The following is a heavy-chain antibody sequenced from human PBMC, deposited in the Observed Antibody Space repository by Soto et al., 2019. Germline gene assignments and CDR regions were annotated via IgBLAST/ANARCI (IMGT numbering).Heavy chain of an antibody. CDR3: ARDLLYNSSRYLFYGMDV. CDR1: GFTFSTYT. J-gene: IGHJ6*02. CDR2: ISSSGSSI. D-gene: IGHD6-6*01. V-gene: IGHV3-48*02. Sequence: SGGSLRLSCAASGFTFSTYTMNWVRQAPGKGLEWVSYISSSGSSIYYADSVKGRFTISRDNAKNSLYLQMNSLRDEDTAVYYCARDLLYNSSRYLFYGMDVWGQGTTVTVSS.